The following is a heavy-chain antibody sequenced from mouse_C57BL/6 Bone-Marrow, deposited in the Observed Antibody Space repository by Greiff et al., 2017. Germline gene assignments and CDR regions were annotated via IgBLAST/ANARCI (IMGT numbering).Heavy chain of an antibody. V-gene: IGHV1-69*01. CDR2: IDPSDSYT. J-gene: IGHJ2*01. D-gene: IGHD2-1*01. CDR3: SRWGGYYGNFDY. CDR1: GYTFTSYW. Sequence: QVQLQQPGAELVMPGASVKLSCKASGYTFTSYWMHWVKQRPGQGLEWIGEIDPSDSYTNYNQKFKGKSTLTVDKSSSTAYMQLSSLTSEDSAVYYGSRWGGYYGNFDYWGQGTTLTVSS.